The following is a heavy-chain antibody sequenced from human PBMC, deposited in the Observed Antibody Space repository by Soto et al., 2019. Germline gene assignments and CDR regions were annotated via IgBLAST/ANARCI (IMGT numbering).Heavy chain of an antibody. V-gene: IGHV2-5*02. CDR1: GFSLSTSGVG. CDR3: AHSQCIAAAGTGWFDS. D-gene: IGHD6-13*01. J-gene: IGHJ5*01. CDR2: IYWDDDK. Sequence: QITLKESGPTLVKPTQTLTLTCTFSGFSLSTSGVGVGWIRQPPGKALEWLALIYWDDDKRYSPSLKSRLTITKDTYKNRVVLTMTNKDPVDTATYYCAHSQCIAAAGTGWFDSWGQGTLVTVSS.